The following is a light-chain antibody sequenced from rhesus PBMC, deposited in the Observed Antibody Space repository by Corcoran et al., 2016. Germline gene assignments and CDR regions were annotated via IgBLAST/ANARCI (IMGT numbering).Light chain of an antibody. CDR3: LQYNSDPYS. Sequence: DIQMTQSPSSLSASVGDRVTITCRASQGISTYLNWYQQKPGKAPKRLIYAASSLESGVPSRFSCSGSGTDFTHSISSLQPEDFATYYWLQYNSDPYSFGQGTKVEIK. CDR2: AAS. V-gene: IGKV1-43*02. CDR1: QGISTY. J-gene: IGKJ2*01.